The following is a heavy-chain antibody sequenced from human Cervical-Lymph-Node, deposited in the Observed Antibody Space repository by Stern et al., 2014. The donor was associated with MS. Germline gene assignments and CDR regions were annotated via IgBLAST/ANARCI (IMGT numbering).Heavy chain of an antibody. Sequence: EVQLVESGGGLVRPGGSLRLSCAASGFTFSSYWMHWVRQVPGKGLVWVSRIGSDGIVPSYAYSVKGRFTISRDNSRNTVYLQMNRLRAEDTAVYFCAREYEVYSIQAYYGMDVWGQGTTVIVSS. V-gene: IGHV3-74*02. J-gene: IGHJ6*02. CDR2: IGSDGIVP. CDR3: AREYEVYSIQAYYGMDV. CDR1: GFTFSSYW. D-gene: IGHD2-8*01.